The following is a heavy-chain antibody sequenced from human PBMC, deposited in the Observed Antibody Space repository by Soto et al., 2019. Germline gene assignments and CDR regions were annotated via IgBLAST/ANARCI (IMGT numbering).Heavy chain of an antibody. CDR3: ARESRVGATHFDY. CDR1: GFTFSSYG. J-gene: IGHJ4*02. Sequence: QVQLVESGGGVVQPGRSLRLSCAASGFTFSSYGMHWVRQAPGKGLEWVAVIWYDGSNKDYADSVKGRFTISRDNSKNTLYLQMNSLRPEDTAVYYCARESRVGATHFDYWGQGTLVTVSS. CDR2: IWYDGSNK. D-gene: IGHD1-26*01. V-gene: IGHV3-33*01.